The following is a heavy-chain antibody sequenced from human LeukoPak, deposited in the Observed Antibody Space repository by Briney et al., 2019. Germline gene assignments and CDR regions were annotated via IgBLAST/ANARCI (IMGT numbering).Heavy chain of an antibody. Sequence: ASVKVSCKASGYTFTNYYMHWVRQAPGQGLEWMAIINTSGGSTTYAQKFQGRVTMTRDTSTSTVYMELSSLRSEDTAVYYCARDRGSRDWFDPWGQGTLVTVSS. V-gene: IGHV1-46*01. CDR1: GYTFTNYY. CDR2: INTSGGST. CDR3: ARDRGSRDWFDP. D-gene: IGHD1-26*01. J-gene: IGHJ5*02.